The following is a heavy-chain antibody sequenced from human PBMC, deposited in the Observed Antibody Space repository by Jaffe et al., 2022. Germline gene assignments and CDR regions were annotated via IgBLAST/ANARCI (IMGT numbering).Heavy chain of an antibody. Sequence: QVQLVQSGAEVKKPGSSVKVSCKASGGTFSSYAISWVRQAPGQGLEWMGGIIPIFGTANYAQKFQGRVTITADESTSTAYMELSSLRSEDTAVYYCARVRDAPDYRRAGSSAPDLYYYYMDVWGKGTTVTVSS. J-gene: IGHJ6*03. CDR1: GGTFSSYA. D-gene: IGHD4-4*01. V-gene: IGHV1-69*01. CDR2: IIPIFGTA. CDR3: ARVRDAPDYRRAGSSAPDLYYYYMDV.